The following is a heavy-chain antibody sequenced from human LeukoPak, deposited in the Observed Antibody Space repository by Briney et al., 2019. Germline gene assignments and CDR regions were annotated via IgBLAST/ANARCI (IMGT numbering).Heavy chain of an antibody. V-gene: IGHV3-23*01. CDR1: GFTFRSFA. Sequence: GGSLRLSCAASGFTFRSFAMSWVRQAPGKGLEWVSGIIGSGRTTFYADSVKGRFTISRDNSKNTLYLQMNSLRAEDTAIYYCAKKEGDTYFSWYMDVWGKGTTVTVSS. J-gene: IGHJ6*03. CDR3: AKKEGDTYFSWYMDV. D-gene: IGHD2-21*01. CDR2: IIGSGRTT.